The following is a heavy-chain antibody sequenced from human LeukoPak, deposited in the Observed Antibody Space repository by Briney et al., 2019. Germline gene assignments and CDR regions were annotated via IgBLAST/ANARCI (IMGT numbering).Heavy chain of an antibody. CDR1: GFTFSSYG. V-gene: IGHV3-21*01. Sequence: GGSLRLSCAASGFTFSSYGMNWVRQAPGKGLEWVSSISSSSSYIYYADSVKGRFTISRDNAKNSLYLQMNSLRAEDTAVYYCARDAEISGYTWYNWFDPWGQGILVTVSS. D-gene: IGHD3-22*01. CDR3: ARDAEISGYTWYNWFDP. CDR2: ISSSSSYI. J-gene: IGHJ5*02.